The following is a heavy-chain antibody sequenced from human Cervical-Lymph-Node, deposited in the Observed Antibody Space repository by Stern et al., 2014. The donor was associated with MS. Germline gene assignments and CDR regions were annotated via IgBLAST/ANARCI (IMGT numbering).Heavy chain of an antibody. D-gene: IGHD4-17*01. V-gene: IGHV3-48*02. CDR3: ARLLSVVYGDHYFDY. J-gene: IGHJ4*02. Sequence: EVQLLESGGGLVQPGGSLRLSCAASGFIFSSFSMNWVRQAPGKGLEWVSYISSSTSTIYYADSVKGRFTISRDNAKNSLYLQMNSLRDEDAAVYYCARLLSVVYGDHYFDYWGQGTLVTVSS. CDR2: ISSSTSTI. CDR1: GFIFSSFS.